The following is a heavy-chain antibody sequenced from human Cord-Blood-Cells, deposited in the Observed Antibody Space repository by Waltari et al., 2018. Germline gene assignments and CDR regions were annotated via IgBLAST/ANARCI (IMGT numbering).Heavy chain of an antibody. V-gene: IGHV1-2*02. Sequence: QVQPVQSGDEVKTPGASVTVSCKASGYTFTGYYMIWVRQAPGQGREWMGWINPNSGGTNYAQKFQGRVTMTRDTSISTAYMELSRLRSDDTAVYYCARVRVAARPYAFDIWGQGTMVTVSS. CDR1: GYTFTGYY. J-gene: IGHJ3*02. CDR2: INPNSGGT. D-gene: IGHD6-6*01. CDR3: ARVRVAARPYAFDI.